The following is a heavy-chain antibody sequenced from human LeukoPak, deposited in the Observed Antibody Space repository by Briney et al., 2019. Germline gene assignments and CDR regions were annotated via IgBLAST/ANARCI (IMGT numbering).Heavy chain of an antibody. CDR2: ISAYNGNT. CDR3: ARDNDKVVDH. V-gene: IGHV1-18*01. CDR1: GYTFTSYG. D-gene: IGHD1-1*01. J-gene: IGHJ4*01. Sequence: ASVKVSCKASGYTFTSYGISWVRQAPGQGLEWMGWISAYNGNTNYAQKLQGRITLTTDTSTSTSYTELRSLEYDDTAIYYCARDNDKVVDHWGQGTLVTVSS.